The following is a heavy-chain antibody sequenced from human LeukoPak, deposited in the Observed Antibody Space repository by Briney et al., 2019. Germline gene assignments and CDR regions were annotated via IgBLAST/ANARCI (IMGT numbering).Heavy chain of an antibody. J-gene: IGHJ4*02. CDR2: IKQDGSEK. D-gene: IGHD4-17*01. Sequence: GGSLRLSCAASGFTFSSYWMSWVRQAPGKGLEWVANIKQDGSEKYYEDSVKGRFTISRDNAKNSLYLQMNSLRAEDTAVYYCARGPVHDYDDYDLDYWRQGTLVTVSS. CDR1: GFTFSSYW. CDR3: ARGPVHDYDDYDLDY. V-gene: IGHV3-7*01.